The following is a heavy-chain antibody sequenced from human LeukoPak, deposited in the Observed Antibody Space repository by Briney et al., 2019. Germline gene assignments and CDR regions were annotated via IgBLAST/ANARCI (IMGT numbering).Heavy chain of an antibody. CDR1: GGSIGSYY. CDR2: IHYSGST. CDR3: ARDGVAGGFDY. Sequence: TSETLSLTCTVSGGSIGSYYWNWIRQAPGKGLGWIGYIHYSGSTNHNSSLKSRVTLSVDTSRNQYSLKLSSVTAADTAVYYCARDGVAGGFDYWGQGTLVTVSS. J-gene: IGHJ4*02. D-gene: IGHD6-19*01. V-gene: IGHV4-59*01.